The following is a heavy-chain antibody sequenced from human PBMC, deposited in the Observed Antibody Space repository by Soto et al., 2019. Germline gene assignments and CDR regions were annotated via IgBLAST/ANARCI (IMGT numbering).Heavy chain of an antibody. D-gene: IGHD3-22*01. V-gene: IGHV1-18*04. CDR2: ISAYNGNT. J-gene: IGHJ3*02. CDR3: AREGYYDSSGYPIYAFDI. CDR1: GYTFTSYG. Sequence: ASAKVSCKASGYTFTSYGISWVRQAPGQGLGWMGWISAYNGNTNYAQKLQGRVTMTTDTSTSTAYMELRSLRSDDTAVYYCAREGYYDSSGYPIYAFDIWGQGTMVTVSS.